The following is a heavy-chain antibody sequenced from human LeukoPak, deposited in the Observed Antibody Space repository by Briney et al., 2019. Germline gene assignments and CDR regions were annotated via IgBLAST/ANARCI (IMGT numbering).Heavy chain of an antibody. CDR3: ARHGVKDFDILTGYHLYNMDV. CDR2: IYPSDSDI. V-gene: IGHV5-51*01. Sequence: GESLKISCKGSGYTFTSYWIAWVRQMPGRGLELMGVIYPSDSDIRYSPSFQGQVTISADKSISTAYLQWRSLKASDSAMYYCARHGVKDFDILTGYHLYNMDVWGKGTTVTVSS. D-gene: IGHD3-9*01. J-gene: IGHJ6*04. CDR1: GYTFTSYW.